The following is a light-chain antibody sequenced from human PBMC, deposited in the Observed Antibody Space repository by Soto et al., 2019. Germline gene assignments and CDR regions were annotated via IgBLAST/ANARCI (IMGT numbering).Light chain of an antibody. CDR2: DVS. Sequence: QSALTQPRSVSGSPGQSVTISCTGTRSDVGGYNYVSWYQQHPGKAPKLIIYDVSKRPSGVPDRFSGSKSGNTASLSISGLQAEDEADYYCCSYAGRYTYVFGTGTKLTVL. J-gene: IGLJ1*01. CDR3: CSYAGRYTYV. V-gene: IGLV2-11*01. CDR1: RSDVGGYNY.